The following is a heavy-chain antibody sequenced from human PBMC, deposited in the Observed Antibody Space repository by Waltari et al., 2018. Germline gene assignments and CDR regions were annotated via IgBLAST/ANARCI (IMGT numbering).Heavy chain of an antibody. Sequence: QVQLQESGPGLVKPSETLSLICSVSGDSITNYYWGWVRQPPGNGLEGIGYSSHSGSTRYNPSLKSRVTISVDTSKKQFSLRLDSVTAADSSVYYCARSFDFGSGYPLESWGQGTLVTVSS. D-gene: IGHD3-3*01. J-gene: IGHJ4*02. CDR3: ARSFDFGSGYPLES. V-gene: IGHV4-59*01. CDR1: GDSITNYY. CDR2: SSHSGST.